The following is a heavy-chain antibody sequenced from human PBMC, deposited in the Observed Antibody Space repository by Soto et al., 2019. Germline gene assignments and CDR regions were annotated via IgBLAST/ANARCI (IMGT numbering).Heavy chain of an antibody. Sequence: GGSLRLSCAASGFTFSSYAMSWVRQAPGKGLEWVSAISGSGGSTYYADSVKGRFTISRDNSKNTLYLQMNSLRAEDTAVYYCARGLPPFPARMVRGVIPIWFDPWGQGTLVTVSS. CDR2: ISGSGGST. CDR1: GFTFSSYA. V-gene: IGHV3-23*01. D-gene: IGHD3-10*01. CDR3: ARGLPPFPARMVRGVIPIWFDP. J-gene: IGHJ5*02.